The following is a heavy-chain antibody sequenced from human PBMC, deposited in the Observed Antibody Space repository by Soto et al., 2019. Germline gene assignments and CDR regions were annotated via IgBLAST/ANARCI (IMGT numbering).Heavy chain of an antibody. CDR1: GFTFSSYS. D-gene: IGHD6-19*01. Sequence: QVQLVESGGGVVQPGRSLRLSCAASGFTFSSYSMHWVRQAPGKGLEWVAVISYDGSNKYYADSVKGRFTISRDNSKNTLYLQMTSLRAEDTAVYYCARGVSGWYKAGMDVWGQGTTVTVSS. CDR3: ARGVSGWYKAGMDV. V-gene: IGHV3-30-3*01. J-gene: IGHJ6*02. CDR2: ISYDGSNK.